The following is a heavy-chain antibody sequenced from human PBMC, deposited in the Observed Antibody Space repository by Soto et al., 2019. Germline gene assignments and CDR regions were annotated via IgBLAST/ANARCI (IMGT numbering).Heavy chain of an antibody. V-gene: IGHV3-74*01. CDR3: TRTSVDNCWPYFHY. J-gene: IGHJ4*02. CDR2: VSGAGASSSSS. Sequence: PGGSLRLSCAASGFTFTDYWIHWVRQAPWKWLVWVARVSGAGASSSSSSYAAALNDRVTISRDSAKDTVHLQLNRLRVEDTAVYYCTRTSVDNCWPYFHYWGRGTMVTVSS. CDR1: GFTFTDYW. D-gene: IGHD1-1*01.